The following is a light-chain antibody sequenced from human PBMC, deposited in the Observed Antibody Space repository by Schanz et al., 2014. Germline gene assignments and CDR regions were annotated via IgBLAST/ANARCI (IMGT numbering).Light chain of an antibody. V-gene: IGLV2-23*01. J-gene: IGLJ2*01. CDR2: EGN. CDR3: CSFAGSSTVV. Sequence: QSALTQPASVSGSPGQSIAISCTGTSSDVGSYNLVSWYQQHPGKAPKLMIYEGNKRPSGVSNRFSGSKSGNTASLTISGXXXEDEADYYCCSFAGSSTVVFGGGTKVTVL. CDR1: SSDVGSYNL.